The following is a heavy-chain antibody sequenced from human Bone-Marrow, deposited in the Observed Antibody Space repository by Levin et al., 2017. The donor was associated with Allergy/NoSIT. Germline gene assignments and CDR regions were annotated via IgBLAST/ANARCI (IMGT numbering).Heavy chain of an antibody. V-gene: IGHV3-7*01. CDR2: IKGDGSDK. Sequence: GGSLRLSCVASGFTFRGYWMTWVRQAPGKGLEWVANIKGDGSDKYYVDSVKGRFTISRDNSKNSLFLQMNSLRDEDTAVYHCGREGSWNVDYWGQGTLVTVSS. CDR3: GREGSWNVDY. CDR1: GFTFRGYW. J-gene: IGHJ4*02. D-gene: IGHD1-1*01.